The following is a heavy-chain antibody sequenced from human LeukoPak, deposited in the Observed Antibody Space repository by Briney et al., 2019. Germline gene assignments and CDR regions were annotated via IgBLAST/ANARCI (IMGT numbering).Heavy chain of an antibody. CDR2: IIPIFGTA. V-gene: IGHV1-69*05. J-gene: IGHJ4*02. CDR3: ARDSYGSGSYYFDY. D-gene: IGHD3-10*01. Sequence: ASVKVSCKASGYTFTSYDINWVRQAPGQGLEWMGGIIPIFGTANYAQKFQGRVTITTDESTSTAYMELSSLRSEDTAVYYCARDSYGSGSYYFDYWGQGTLVTVSS. CDR1: GYTFTSYD.